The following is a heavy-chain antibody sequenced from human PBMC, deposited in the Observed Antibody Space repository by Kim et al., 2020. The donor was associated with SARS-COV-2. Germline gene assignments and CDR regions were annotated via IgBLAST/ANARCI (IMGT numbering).Heavy chain of an antibody. J-gene: IGHJ4*02. CDR2: IKSKTDGGTT. Sequence: GGSLRLSCAASGFTFSNAWMSWVRQAPGKGLEWVGRIKSKTDGGTTDYAAPVKGRFTISRDDSKNTLYLQMNSLKTEDTAVYYCTTDITMVRGVIKRVDYWGQGTLVTVSS. CDR3: TTDITMVRGVIKRVDY. V-gene: IGHV3-15*01. CDR1: GFTFSNAW. D-gene: IGHD3-10*01.